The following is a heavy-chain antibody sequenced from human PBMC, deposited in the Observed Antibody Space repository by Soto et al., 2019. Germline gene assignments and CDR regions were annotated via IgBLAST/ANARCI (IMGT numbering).Heavy chain of an antibody. Sequence: EVQLVESGGGLVKPGGSLRLSCAASGFTFSSYSMNWVRQAPGKGLEWVSSISSSSSYIYYAVSAKGRFTTSRDNAKNSLYLQINSLRAEDTAVYYWASDVYSSSRSFYYWGQGTLVTVSS. CDR1: GFTFSSYS. CDR2: ISSSSSYI. J-gene: IGHJ4*02. CDR3: ASDVYSSSRSFYY. V-gene: IGHV3-21*01. D-gene: IGHD6-6*01.